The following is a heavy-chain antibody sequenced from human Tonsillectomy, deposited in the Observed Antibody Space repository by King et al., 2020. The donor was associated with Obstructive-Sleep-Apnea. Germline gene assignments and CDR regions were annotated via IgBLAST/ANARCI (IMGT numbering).Heavy chain of an antibody. Sequence: VQLVESGAEVKKPGESLKISCKGSGYSFTSYWIGWVRQMPGKGLEWRGIIYPGDSDTRYSPPFQGQVTISADKSISTAYLQWSSLKASDTAMYYCARHPIGYSSGWSYWGQGTLVTVSS. CDR2: IYPGDSDT. J-gene: IGHJ4*02. CDR1: GYSFTSYW. CDR3: ARHPIGYSSGWSY. V-gene: IGHV5-51*01. D-gene: IGHD6-19*01.